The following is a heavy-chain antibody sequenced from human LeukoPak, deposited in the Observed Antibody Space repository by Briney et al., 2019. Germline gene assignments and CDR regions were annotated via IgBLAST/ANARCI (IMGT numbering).Heavy chain of an antibody. D-gene: IGHD6-19*01. CDR2: INPGDGST. Sequence: GASVKASCKASGYTFTSYYMHWVRQAPGQGLEWMGIINPGDGSTTYAQKFQGRVTMTRDTSTNTVYMELSSLRSEDTAVYYCARGGLYSSGWDLQGYWGQGTLVTVSS. V-gene: IGHV1-46*01. J-gene: IGHJ4*02. CDR1: GYTFTSYY. CDR3: ARGGLYSSGWDLQGY.